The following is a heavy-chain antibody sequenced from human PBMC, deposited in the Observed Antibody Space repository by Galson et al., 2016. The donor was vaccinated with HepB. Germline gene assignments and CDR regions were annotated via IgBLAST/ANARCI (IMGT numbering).Heavy chain of an antibody. Sequence: SLRLSCAASGFTFSSYSMNWVRQAPGKGLEWLSYVSGSSSTIYYADSVKGRFTISRANAKNSLYLQMNSLRDEDTAVYYCARDQVGCSSANCFFDYWGQGTVVTVSS. V-gene: IGHV3-48*02. J-gene: IGHJ4*02. CDR1: GFTFSSYS. CDR3: ARDQVGCSSANCFFDY. D-gene: IGHD2-2*01. CDR2: VSGSSSTI.